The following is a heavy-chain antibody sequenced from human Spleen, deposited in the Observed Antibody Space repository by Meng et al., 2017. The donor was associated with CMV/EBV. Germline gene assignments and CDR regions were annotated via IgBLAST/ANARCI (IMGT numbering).Heavy chain of an antibody. J-gene: IGHJ5*02. V-gene: IGHV4-61*02. CDR2: IYTSGST. D-gene: IGHD3-3*01. CDR1: GGAISGGSYY. Sequence: QVQMADAGPGLVKPSQTLSLPCLVSGGAISGGSYYWSWIRQPAGKGLEWIGRIYTSGSTNYNPSLKSRVTISVDTSKNQFSLKLSSVTAADTAVYYCARDHSITIFGVVIRNNWFDPWGQGTLVTVSS. CDR3: ARDHSITIFGVVIRNNWFDP.